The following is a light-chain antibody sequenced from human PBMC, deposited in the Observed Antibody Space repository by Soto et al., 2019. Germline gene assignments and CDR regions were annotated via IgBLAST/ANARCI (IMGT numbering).Light chain of an antibody. CDR1: SSDVGGYNY. Sequence: QSALTQPASESGCPGQSITISCTGTSSDVGGYNYVSWYQQHPGKAPKLMIYDVSNRPSGVSNRFSGSKSGNTASLTISGLQAEDEADYYCSSYTSSSTVVFGGGTKVTVL. CDR3: SSYTSSSTVV. V-gene: IGLV2-14*01. J-gene: IGLJ2*01. CDR2: DVS.